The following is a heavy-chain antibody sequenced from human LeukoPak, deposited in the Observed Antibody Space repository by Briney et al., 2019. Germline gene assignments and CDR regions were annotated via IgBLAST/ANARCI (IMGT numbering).Heavy chain of an antibody. CDR1: GGSISSGSYY. J-gene: IGHJ5*02. CDR2: IYTSGST. Sequence: PSETLSLTCTVSGGSISSGSYYWSWIRQPAGKGLEWIGRIYTSGSTNYNPSLKGRVTMSVDTSKNQFSLKLSSVTAADTAVYYCAGDWFGEFSQNWFDPWGQGTLVTVSS. CDR3: AGDWFGEFSQNWFDP. D-gene: IGHD3-10*01. V-gene: IGHV4-61*02.